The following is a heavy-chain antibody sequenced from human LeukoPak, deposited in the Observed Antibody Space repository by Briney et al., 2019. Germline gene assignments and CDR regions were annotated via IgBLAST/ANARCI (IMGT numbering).Heavy chain of an antibody. D-gene: IGHD3-22*01. Sequence: SVKVSCKASGGAFSSYAISWVRQAPGQGLEWMGRIVPILGIANYAQKFQGRVTITADKSTSTAYMELSSLRSEDTAVYYCARGYYYDSSGYPAGMGVWGQGTTVTVSS. V-gene: IGHV1-69*04. CDR1: GGAFSSYA. CDR2: IVPILGIA. CDR3: ARGYYYDSSGYPAGMGV. J-gene: IGHJ6*02.